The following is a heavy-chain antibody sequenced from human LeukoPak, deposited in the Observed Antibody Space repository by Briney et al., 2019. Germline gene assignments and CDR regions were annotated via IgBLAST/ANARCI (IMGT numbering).Heavy chain of an antibody. CDR3: AHSSSWLEPFDY. D-gene: IGHD6-19*01. Sequence: SGPTLVNPTQTLTLTFTFSGFSLSTSGVGVGWIRQPPGKALGGLALIYWDDDKRYSPSLKSRLTITKDTSKNQVVLTMTNMDPVDTATYYCAHSSSWLEPFDYWGQGTLVTVSS. J-gene: IGHJ4*02. CDR1: GFSLSTSGVG. CDR2: IYWDDDK. V-gene: IGHV2-5*02.